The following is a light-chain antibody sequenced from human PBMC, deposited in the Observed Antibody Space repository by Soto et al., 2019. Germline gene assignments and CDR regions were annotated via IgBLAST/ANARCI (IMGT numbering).Light chain of an antibody. CDR2: DAS. Sequence: HSPAAVSVSPGAAATLSCRARQSISDHLAWYQQKPGQAPRLLIYDASSRATGIPDRFSGSGSGTDFTLTISRLEPEDFAVYYCQQYGSSPPITSCQ. CDR1: QSISDH. CDR3: QQYGSSPPIT. V-gene: IGKV3-20*01. J-gene: IGKJ5*01.